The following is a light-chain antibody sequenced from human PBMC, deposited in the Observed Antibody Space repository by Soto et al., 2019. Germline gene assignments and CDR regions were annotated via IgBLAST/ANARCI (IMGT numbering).Light chain of an antibody. J-gene: IGKJ1*01. Sequence: EIVLTQSPGTLSLSPGERATLSCRASQSVSSSYLAWYQQKPGQAPRLLIYGASNRATGIPDRFSGSGSGTDFTLTISRLEPEDFAVYYCQHYVSSPGFGQGTKVEIK. CDR1: QSVSSSY. CDR2: GAS. CDR3: QHYVSSPG. V-gene: IGKV3-20*01.